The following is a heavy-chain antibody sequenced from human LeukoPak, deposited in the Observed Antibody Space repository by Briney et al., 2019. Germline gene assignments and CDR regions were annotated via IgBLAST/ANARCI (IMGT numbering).Heavy chain of an antibody. CDR1: GYTFTGYY. J-gene: IGHJ4*02. D-gene: IGHD3-10*01. Sequence: ASVKVSCKASGYTFTGYYMHWVRQAPGQGLEWMGWINPNSGGTNYAQKFQGRVTMTEDTSTDTAYMELSSLRSEDTAVYYCASWVRGVITYWGQGTLVTVSS. CDR3: ASWVRGVITY. CDR2: INPNSGGT. V-gene: IGHV1-2*02.